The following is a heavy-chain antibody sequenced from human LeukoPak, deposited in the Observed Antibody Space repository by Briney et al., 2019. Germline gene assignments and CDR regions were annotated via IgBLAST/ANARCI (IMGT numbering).Heavy chain of an antibody. V-gene: IGHV3-66*01. J-gene: IGHJ4*02. CDR2: IYSGGST. CDR1: GFTVSSNY. Sequence: GGSLRLSCAASGFTVSSNYMSWVRQAPGKGLEWVSVIYSGGSTYYADSVKGRFTISRDNSKNTLYLQMNSLRAEDTAVYYCAKDQGTMVRGVDPGRGQGTQVTVSS. CDR3: AKDQGTMVRGVDPG. D-gene: IGHD3-10*01.